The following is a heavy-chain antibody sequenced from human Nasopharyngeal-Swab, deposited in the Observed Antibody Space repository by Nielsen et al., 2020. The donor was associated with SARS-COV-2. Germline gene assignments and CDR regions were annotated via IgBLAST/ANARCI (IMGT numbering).Heavy chain of an antibody. V-gene: IGHV4-59*11. Sequence: GSLRLSCTASGGSISGHYWSWIRQPPGKGLEWSGYIYYSGSTNYNPSLKSRVTISVDTSKNQFSLKLSSVTAADTAVYYCARGGQYQLLLSSDPYYYHGMDVWGQGTTVTVSS. CDR1: GGSISGHY. CDR3: ARGGQYQLLLSSDPYYYHGMDV. J-gene: IGHJ6*02. CDR2: IYYSGST. D-gene: IGHD2-2*01.